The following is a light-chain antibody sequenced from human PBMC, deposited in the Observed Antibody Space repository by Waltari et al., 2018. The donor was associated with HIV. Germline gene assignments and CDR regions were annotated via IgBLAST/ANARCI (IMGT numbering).Light chain of an antibody. J-gene: IGLJ3*02. CDR1: SNAVGGYQY. CDR2: DFT. Sequence: QSALTQPRSVSGSPGQSVTISCTGTSNAVGGYQYVSWYQKHPGKAPKLIIVDFTQRPSGFPDRVSGSKSGNTASLTISGLQAADEADFYCSSYAGSYTWLFGGGTKVTVL. CDR3: SSYAGSYTWL. V-gene: IGLV2-11*01.